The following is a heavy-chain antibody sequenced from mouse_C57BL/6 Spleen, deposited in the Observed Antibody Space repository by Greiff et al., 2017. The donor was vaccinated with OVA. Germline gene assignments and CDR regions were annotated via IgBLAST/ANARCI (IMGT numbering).Heavy chain of an antibody. J-gene: IGHJ3*01. CDR2: IDPSDSYT. CDR3: ARRGQGGFAY. CDR1: GYTFTSYW. Sequence: QVQLKQPGAELVMPGASVKLSCKASGYTFTSYWMHWVKQRPGQGLEWIGEIDPSDSYTNYNQKFKGKSTLTVDKSSSTAYMQLSSLTSEDSAVYYCARRGQGGFAYWGQGTLVTVSA. V-gene: IGHV1-69*01.